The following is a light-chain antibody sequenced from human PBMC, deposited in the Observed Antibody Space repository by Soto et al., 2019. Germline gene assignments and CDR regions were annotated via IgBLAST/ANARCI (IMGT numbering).Light chain of an antibody. V-gene: IGLV2-23*01. CDR1: SSDVGSYNL. CDR3: CSYAGSSTYV. CDR2: EGS. Sequence: QSALTQPASVSGSPGQSITISCTGTSSDVGSYNLVSWYQQHPGKAPKLMIYEGSKRPSGVSNRFSGSKSVNTASLTISGLQAEDEADYYCCSYAGSSTYVFGTGTKVTV. J-gene: IGLJ1*01.